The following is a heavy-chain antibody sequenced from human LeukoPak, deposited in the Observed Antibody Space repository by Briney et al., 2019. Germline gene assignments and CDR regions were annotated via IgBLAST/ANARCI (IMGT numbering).Heavy chain of an antibody. Sequence: GASVKVSCKASGYTFTSYAIHWVRQAPGQRLEWMGWINTGNGNTKYSQKFQGRVTITRDTSASTAYMELSSLRSGDTAVYYCARDWRDYSGYEVAFNIWGQGTMVTVSS. V-gene: IGHV1-3*04. J-gene: IGHJ3*02. CDR1: GYTFTSYA. CDR2: INTGNGNT. CDR3: ARDWRDYSGYEVAFNI. D-gene: IGHD5-12*01.